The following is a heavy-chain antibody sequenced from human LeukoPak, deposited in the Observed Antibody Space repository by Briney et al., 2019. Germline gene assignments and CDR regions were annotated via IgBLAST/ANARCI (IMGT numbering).Heavy chain of an antibody. CDR1: GYTFTSYD. D-gene: IGHD6-13*01. V-gene: IGHV1-8*01. CDR3: ASRYSSSWYQIDY. CDR2: MNPNSGNT. J-gene: IGHJ4*02. Sequence: ASVKVSCKASGYTFTSYDINWVRQATGQGLEWMGWMNPNSGNTGYAQKFQGRVTMTRNTSISTAYMELSSLRSEDTAVYYCASRYSSSWYQIDYWGQGTLVTVSS.